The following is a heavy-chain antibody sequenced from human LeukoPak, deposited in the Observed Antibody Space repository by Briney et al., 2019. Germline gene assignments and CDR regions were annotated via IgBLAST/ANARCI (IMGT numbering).Heavy chain of an antibody. J-gene: IGHJ4*02. Sequence: SVKVSCEASGGTFSSYAISWVRQAPGQGLEWMGGVIPIFGTANYAQKFQGRVTITTDESTSTAYMELSSLRSEDTAVYYCARGEKDYDFWSGLAYWGQGTLVTVSS. V-gene: IGHV1-69*05. D-gene: IGHD3-3*01. CDR2: VIPIFGTA. CDR3: ARGEKDYDFWSGLAY. CDR1: GGTFSSYA.